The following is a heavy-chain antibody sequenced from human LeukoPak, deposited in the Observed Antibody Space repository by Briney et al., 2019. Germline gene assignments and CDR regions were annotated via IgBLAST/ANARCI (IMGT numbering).Heavy chain of an antibody. Sequence: ASVKVSCKASGYTFTGYYMHWVRQAPGQGLEWTGWINPNSGGTNYAQKFQGRVTMTRDTSISTAYMELSRLRSDDTAVYYCARWGIRGGPAVVYFDYWGQGTLVTVSS. V-gene: IGHV1-2*02. CDR1: GYTFTGYY. CDR2: INPNSGGT. J-gene: IGHJ4*02. D-gene: IGHD3-10*01. CDR3: ARWGIRGGPAVVYFDY.